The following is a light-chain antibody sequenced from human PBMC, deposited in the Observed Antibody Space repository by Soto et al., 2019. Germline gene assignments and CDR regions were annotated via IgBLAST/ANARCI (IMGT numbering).Light chain of an antibody. CDR3: LQDYNYPYT. CDR1: QGIKND. J-gene: IGKJ2*01. Sequence: AIQMTQSPSSLSASVGDRVTITCRASQGIKNDVAWYQQKPGKAPKLLIHVASTLQSGVPSRFSGSGSGTDFNLTISSLQPEDLAPYYCLQDYNYPYTFGQGTKLES. CDR2: VAS. V-gene: IGKV1-6*01.